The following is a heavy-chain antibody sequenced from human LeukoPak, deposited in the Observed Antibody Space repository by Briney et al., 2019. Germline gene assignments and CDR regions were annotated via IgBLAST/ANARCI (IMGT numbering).Heavy chain of an antibody. V-gene: IGHV4-4*07. CDR1: GRPINFYY. J-gene: IGHJ4*02. CDR3: ARGIADPYSFDS. D-gene: IGHD6-13*01. CDR2: IYSTGST. Sequence: SETLSLTCTVSGRPINFYYWSWIRQPAGKGLEWIGRIYSTGSTNYSPSLKSRVTMSVDKSKNQFSLNLSSVTAADTAVYYCARGIADPYSFDSWGQGTLVTVSS.